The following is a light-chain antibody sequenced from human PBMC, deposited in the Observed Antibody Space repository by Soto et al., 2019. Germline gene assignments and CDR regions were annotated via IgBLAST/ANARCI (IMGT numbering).Light chain of an antibody. CDR2: QAS. CDR1: QSIGSW. CDR3: QQYNSYSGT. Sequence: DIQMTQSPSTLSASVGDRVTITCRASQSIGSWLAWYQQKPGKAPKLLIYQASRLESGVPSRFSGSGSGTEFTLTISSLQPDDFATYYCQQYNSYSGTFGQGTKVEIK. V-gene: IGKV1-5*03. J-gene: IGKJ1*01.